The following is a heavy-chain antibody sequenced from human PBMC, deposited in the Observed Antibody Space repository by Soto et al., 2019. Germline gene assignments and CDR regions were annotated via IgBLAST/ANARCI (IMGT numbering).Heavy chain of an antibody. CDR3: ARGIIPDFRRHMGV. V-gene: IGHV4-34*12. Sequence: QVQLDQWGPGVLKPSETLSLTCKVYGGSFSGHYWSWIRQAPGRGPAWIAEIIHTGATHSAPSLKSRVTVSLDTSKNQFSLNLTSVTAADTAVYYCARGIIPDFRRHMGVWGKGTTVTVAS. CDR2: IIHTGAT. D-gene: IGHD2-21*01. CDR1: GGSFSGHY. J-gene: IGHJ6*03.